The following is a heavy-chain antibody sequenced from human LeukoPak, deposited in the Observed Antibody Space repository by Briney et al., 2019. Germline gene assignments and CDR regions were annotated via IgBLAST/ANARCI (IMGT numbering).Heavy chain of an antibody. CDR1: GLTVSSAY. CDR2: ISSGGTT. J-gene: IGHJ3*02. Sequence: VGSLRLSCAASGLTVSSAYLTSVRQAPANGLELVSIISSGGTTYYAVSVRGRFTISRDNSKNTLYLQMNSLRAEDTAVYYCARAPFQQLGPFDIWGQGTVVTVSS. D-gene: IGHD6-13*01. CDR3: ARAPFQQLGPFDI. V-gene: IGHV3-53*01.